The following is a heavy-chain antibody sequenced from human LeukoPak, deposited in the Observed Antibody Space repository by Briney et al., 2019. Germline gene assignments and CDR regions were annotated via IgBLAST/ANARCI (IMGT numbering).Heavy chain of an antibody. CDR2: IYYTGST. V-gene: IGHV4-61*08. D-gene: IGHD3-22*01. J-gene: IGHJ4*02. CDR3: ARMARQPTTDYYYEVDY. Sequence: SQTLSLTCTVSGGSISSGDYYWSWIRQPPGKGLEWIGYIYYTGSTNYNPSLRSRVTISVDTSNNQFSLKLTSVTAADTAVYYCARMARQPTTDYYYEVDYWGQGTLVTVSS. CDR1: GGSISSGDYY.